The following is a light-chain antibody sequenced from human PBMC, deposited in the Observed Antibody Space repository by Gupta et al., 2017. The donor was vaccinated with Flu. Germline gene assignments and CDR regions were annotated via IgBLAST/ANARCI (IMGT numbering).Light chain of an antibody. J-gene: IGKJ2*01. V-gene: IGKV3-11*01. CDR2: DAS. CDR3: QQRSNWPRT. CDR1: QGVSSY. Sequence: PAVLSFPPGERATPSCRGSQGVSSYLVWYQQKPGQAPMLLIYDASNRATVIPARCSGSGSGTDFTLTISSLEPEDFAVYYCQQRSNWPRTFGQGTKLEI.